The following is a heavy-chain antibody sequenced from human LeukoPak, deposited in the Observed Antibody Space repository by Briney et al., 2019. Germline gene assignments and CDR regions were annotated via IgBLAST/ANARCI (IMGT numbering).Heavy chain of an antibody. J-gene: IGHJ3*02. CDR3: AKLITEHAFDI. CDR1: GFTFSSYG. D-gene: IGHD3-16*01. Sequence: GGSLRLSCAASGFTFSSYGMHWVRQASGKGLEWVAVISYDGSNKYYADSVKGRFTISRDNSKNTLYLQMNSLRAEDTAVYYCAKLITEHAFDIWGQGTMVTVSS. CDR2: ISYDGSNK. V-gene: IGHV3-30*18.